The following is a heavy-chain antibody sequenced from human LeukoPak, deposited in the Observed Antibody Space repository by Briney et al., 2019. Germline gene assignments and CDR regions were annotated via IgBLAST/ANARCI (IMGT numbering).Heavy chain of an antibody. CDR1: GFTFSSYW. CDR3: VRGSSGSYDY. CDR2: IKQDGSEK. Sequence: AGGSLRLSCAASGFTFSSYWMNWVRQAPGRGLEWVANIKQDGSEKYYVDSVKGRFTISRDNAKNSLYLQMNSLRVEDTAVYYCVRGSSGSYDYWGQGTLVTVSS. D-gene: IGHD6-19*01. J-gene: IGHJ4*02. V-gene: IGHV3-7*03.